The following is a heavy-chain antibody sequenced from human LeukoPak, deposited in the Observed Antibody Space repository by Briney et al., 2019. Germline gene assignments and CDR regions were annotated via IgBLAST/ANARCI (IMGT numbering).Heavy chain of an antibody. V-gene: IGHV3-23*01. J-gene: IGHJ4*02. CDR1: GFTFSSYA. CDR3: AKGRTVVPDYFDY. D-gene: IGHD3-22*01. Sequence: GGSLRLSCAASGFTFSSYAMSWVRQAPGKGLEWVSAISGSGGSTYYADSVEGRFTISRDNSKNTLYLQMNSLRAEDTAVYYCAKGRTVVPDYFDYWGQGTLVTVSS. CDR2: ISGSGGST.